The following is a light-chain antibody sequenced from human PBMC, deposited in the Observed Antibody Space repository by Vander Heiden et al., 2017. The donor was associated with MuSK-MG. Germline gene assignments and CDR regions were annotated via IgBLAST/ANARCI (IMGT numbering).Light chain of an antibody. Sequence: EIVMTQSPATLSVSPGERATLSCRASQSVSSNLAWYQQKPGQAPRLLIYGASTSSTRIPARFSGTGSRREFTLTISSLQSEDFAVYFSQQDNTWPLTFGRGTRVEIK. J-gene: IGKJ4*01. CDR1: QSVSSN. CDR2: GAS. V-gene: IGKV3-15*01. CDR3: QQDNTWPLT.